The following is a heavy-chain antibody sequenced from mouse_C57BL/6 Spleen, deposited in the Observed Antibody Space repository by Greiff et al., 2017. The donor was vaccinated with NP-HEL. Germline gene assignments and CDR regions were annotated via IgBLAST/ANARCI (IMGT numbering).Heavy chain of an antibody. J-gene: IGHJ1*03. CDR1: GFTFSNYW. CDR3: TDTVVEGYFDV. Sequence: EVKLQESGGGLVQPGGSMKLSCVASGFTFSNYWMNWVRQSPEKGLEWVAQIRLKSDNYATHYAESVKGRFTISRDDSKSSVYLQMNNLRAEDTGIYYCTDTVVEGYFDVWGTGTTVTVSS. V-gene: IGHV6-3*01. CDR2: IRLKSDNYAT. D-gene: IGHD1-1*01.